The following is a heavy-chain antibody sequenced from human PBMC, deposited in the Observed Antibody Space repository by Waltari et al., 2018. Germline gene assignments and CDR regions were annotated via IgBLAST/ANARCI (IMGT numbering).Heavy chain of an antibody. CDR2: IYYSGST. V-gene: IGHV4-39*01. J-gene: IGHJ4*02. D-gene: IGHD3-22*01. CDR1: GGPISSSSYY. CDR3: ARQNGGYFDY. Sequence: QLQLQESGPGLVKPSETLSLTCTVPGGPISSSSYYWGWIRQPSGTGLEWIGSIYYSGSTYYNPSLKSRVTISVDTSKNQFSLKLSSVTAADTAVYYCARQNGGYFDYWGQGTLVTVSS.